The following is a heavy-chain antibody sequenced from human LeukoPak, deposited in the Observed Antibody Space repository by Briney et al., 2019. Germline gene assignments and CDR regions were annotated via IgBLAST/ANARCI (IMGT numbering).Heavy chain of an antibody. D-gene: IGHD1-26*01. V-gene: IGHV1-69*13. CDR3: ARSIVGVRKRNDY. J-gene: IGHJ4*02. CDR2: IIPIFGTA. CDR1: GGTFSSYA. Sequence: GASVKVSCKASGGTFSSYAISWVRQAPGQGLEWMGGIIPIFGTANYAQKFQGRVTITADESTSTAYMELSSLRSEDTAVYYCARSIVGVRKRNDYWGQGTLVTVSS.